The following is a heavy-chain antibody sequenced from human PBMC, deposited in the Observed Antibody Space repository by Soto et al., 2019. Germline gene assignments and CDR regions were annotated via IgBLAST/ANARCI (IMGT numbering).Heavy chain of an antibody. CDR2: IYYSGST. V-gene: IGHV4-31*03. CDR1: GGSISSGGYY. CDR3: ARAGNYYPMDV. J-gene: IGHJ6*02. D-gene: IGHD3-10*01. Sequence: SETLSLTCTVSGGSISSGGYYWSWIRQHPGKGLEWIGYIYYSGSTYYNPSLKSRVTISVDTSKNQFSLRLSSVTAADTAVYYCARAGNYYPMDVWAKGPRSPSP.